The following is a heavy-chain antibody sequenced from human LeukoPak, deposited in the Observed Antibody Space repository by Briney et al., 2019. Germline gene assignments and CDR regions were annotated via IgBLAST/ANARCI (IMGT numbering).Heavy chain of an antibody. CDR2: TYYSGST. J-gene: IGHJ3*02. CDR1: GGSISSNSNY. D-gene: IGHD2-2*01. CDR3: ARLRTTSHDAFDI. V-gene: IGHV4-39*01. Sequence: PSETLSLTCTVSGGSISSNSNYWGWIRQPPGKGLEWIGSTYYSGSTYYNLSLKSRVTISVDTSKNQFSLNLSSVTAADTAVYYCARLRTTSHDAFDIWGQGTMVTVSS.